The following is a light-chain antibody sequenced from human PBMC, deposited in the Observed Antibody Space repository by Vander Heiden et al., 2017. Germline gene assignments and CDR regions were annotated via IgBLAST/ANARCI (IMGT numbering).Light chain of an antibody. CDR2: SAS. CDR3: QQANSFPRT. V-gene: IGKV1-12*01. CDR1: QGISTW. Sequence: IQLTQSPSSVSASVGDRVTITCRASQGISTWLAWYQQIPGKAPKLLISSASSLQSGVPSRFSGSGSGTDFILTISTLQPEDFATYYRQQANSFPRTFGQGTKVEIK. J-gene: IGKJ1*01.